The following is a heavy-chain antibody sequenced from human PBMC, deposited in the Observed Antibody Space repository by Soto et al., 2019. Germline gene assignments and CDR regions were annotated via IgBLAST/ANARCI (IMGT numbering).Heavy chain of an antibody. D-gene: IGHD3-10*01. V-gene: IGHV4-59*01. J-gene: IGHJ4*02. CDR1: GGSISSYY. CDR2: IYYSGSS. CDR3: ARGRGFGEHYFGY. Sequence: SETLSLTCTVSGGSISSYYWSWIRQPPGQGLEWIGYIYYSGSSNYNPSLKSRVTISVDTSKNQFSLKLSSVTAADTAVYYCARGRGFGEHYFGYWGQGCLVTVSS.